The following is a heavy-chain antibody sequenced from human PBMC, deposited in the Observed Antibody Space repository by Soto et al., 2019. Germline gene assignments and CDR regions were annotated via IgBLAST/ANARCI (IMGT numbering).Heavy chain of an antibody. Sequence: ASETLYLTYIVSVSPVRTLYYSGNWIRQPPGKPPESIGYVYENGNADPEPSLKSRVTISIEVDKNQFSLKMSSITAADAALHDCAARTHNYYGLDLWGQGTTVTVSS. V-gene: IGHV4-61*01. CDR1: VSPVRTLYYS. CDR3: AARTHNYYGLDL. J-gene: IGHJ6*02. CDR2: VYENGNA. D-gene: IGHD3-10*01.